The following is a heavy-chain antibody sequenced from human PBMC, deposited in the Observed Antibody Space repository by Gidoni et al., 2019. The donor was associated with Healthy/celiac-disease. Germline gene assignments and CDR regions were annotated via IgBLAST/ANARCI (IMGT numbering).Heavy chain of an antibody. CDR3: ARLGPPIAVAGTLRWFDP. J-gene: IGHJ5*02. CDR2: IYPGDSDT. CDR1: GYSFTSYW. D-gene: IGHD6-19*01. V-gene: IGHV5-51*03. Sequence: EVQLVQSGAEVKKPGESLKISCKGSGYSFTSYWIGWVRQMPGKGLEWMGIIYPGDSDTRYSPSFQGQVTISADKSISTAYLQWSSLKASDTAMYYCARLGPPIAVAGTLRWFDPWGQGTLVTVSS.